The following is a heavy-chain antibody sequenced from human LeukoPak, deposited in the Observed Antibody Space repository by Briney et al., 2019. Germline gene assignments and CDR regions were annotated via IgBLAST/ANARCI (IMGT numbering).Heavy chain of an antibody. CDR2: IKYHGSDE. CDR3: ARIGGSGTYWDY. V-gene: IGHV3-7*01. CDR1: GFTFSDYW. J-gene: IGHJ4*02. D-gene: IGHD3-10*01. Sequence: GGSLRLSCAASGFTFSDYWMSWVRQAPGKGLEWVANIKYHGSDEHFVDSVRGRFTISRDNAKNSLFLQMNSLRAEDTAVYYCARIGGSGTYWDYWGQGTLVTVSS.